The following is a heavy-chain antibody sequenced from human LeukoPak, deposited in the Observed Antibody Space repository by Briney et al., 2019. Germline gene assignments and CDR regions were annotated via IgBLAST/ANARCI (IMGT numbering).Heavy chain of an antibody. D-gene: IGHD3-16*01. V-gene: IGHV3-21*01. J-gene: IGHJ4*02. Sequence: GGSLRLSCAAFGFTFSNYNMNWVRQAPGKGLEWVSTISDTSTYIYYADSVKGRFTISRDNAKNSLYLQMNSLRAEDTAVYYCARAVNVYAYSSGYWGQGTLVTVSS. CDR1: GFTFSNYN. CDR3: ARAVNVYAYSSGY. CDR2: ISDTSTYI.